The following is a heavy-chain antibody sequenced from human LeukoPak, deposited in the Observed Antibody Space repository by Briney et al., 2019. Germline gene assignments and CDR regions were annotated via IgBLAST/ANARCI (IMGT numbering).Heavy chain of an antibody. CDR2: IYTSGST. V-gene: IGHV4-61*02. Sequence: PSETLSLTCTVSGGSISSGSYYWSWIRQPAGKGLEWIGRIYTSGSTNYNPSLKSRVTMSVDTSKNQFSLKLSSVTAADTAVYYCARVTSGSFDYWGQGTLVTVSS. D-gene: IGHD3-10*01. CDR3: ARVTSGSFDY. J-gene: IGHJ4*02. CDR1: GGSISSGSYY.